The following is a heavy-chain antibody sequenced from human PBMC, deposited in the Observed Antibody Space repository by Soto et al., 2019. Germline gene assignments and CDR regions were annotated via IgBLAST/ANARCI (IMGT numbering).Heavy chain of an antibody. CDR3: ARAASGDYYYYYGTDV. D-gene: IGHD3-10*01. Sequence: GASVKVSCKASGGTFSSYAISWVRQAPGQGLEWMGGIIPIFGTANYAQKFQGRVTITADESTSTAYMELSSLRSEDTAVYYCARAASGDYYYYYGTDVWGPATTVTVSS. V-gene: IGHV1-69*13. CDR1: GGTFSSYA. J-gene: IGHJ6*02. CDR2: IIPIFGTA.